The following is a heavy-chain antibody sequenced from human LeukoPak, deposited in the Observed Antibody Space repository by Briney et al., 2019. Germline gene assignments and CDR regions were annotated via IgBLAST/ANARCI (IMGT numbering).Heavy chain of an antibody. V-gene: IGHV6-1*01. CDR1: GDSVSSNTVA. CDR3: ARALRYSSGWALDY. J-gene: IGHJ4*02. Sequence: SQTLSLTCAISGDSVSSNTVAWNWIRQSPSRGLECLGRTYYRSKWYNDYAVSVKSRITINPDTSKNQFSLQLNSVTPEDTAVYYCARALRYSSGWALDYWGQGTLVTVSS. D-gene: IGHD6-19*01. CDR2: TYYRSKWYN.